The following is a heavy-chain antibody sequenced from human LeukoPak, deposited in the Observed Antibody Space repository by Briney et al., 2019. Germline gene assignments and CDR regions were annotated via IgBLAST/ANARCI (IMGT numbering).Heavy chain of an antibody. CDR2: IIPILGIP. Sequence: SVKVSCKASGGTFSSYAISWVRQAPGQGLEWMGMIIPILGIPNYAQQFQGRVTINANNSTSTAYMELRSLRSEDTAVYYCAREWAYGGYERHVPLSYYYGMDVWGQGTTVSVSS. J-gene: IGHJ6*02. V-gene: IGHV1-69*04. D-gene: IGHD5-12*01. CDR1: GGTFSSYA. CDR3: AREWAYGGYERHVPLSYYYGMDV.